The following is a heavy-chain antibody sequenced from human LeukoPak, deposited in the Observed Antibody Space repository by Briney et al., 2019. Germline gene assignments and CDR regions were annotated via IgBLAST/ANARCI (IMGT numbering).Heavy chain of an antibody. D-gene: IGHD3-9*01. CDR1: GFTFSSYG. CDR3: AKDVLRYSQWGLYGMDV. V-gene: IGHV3-30*18. J-gene: IGHJ6*02. CDR2: ISYDGSNK. Sequence: PGGSLRLSCAASGFTFSSYGMHWVRQAPGKGLEWVAVISYDGSNKYYADSVKGRFTISRDNSKNTLYLQMNSLRAEDTAVYYCAKDVLRYSQWGLYGMDVWGQGTTVTVSS.